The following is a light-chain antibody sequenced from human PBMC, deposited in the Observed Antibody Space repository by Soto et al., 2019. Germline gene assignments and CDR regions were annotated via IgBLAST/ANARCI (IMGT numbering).Light chain of an antibody. V-gene: IGKV4-1*01. CDR1: QSVLYSPNNKNY. J-gene: IGKJ4*01. CDR2: WAS. Sequence: DIVMTQSPDSLAVSLGERATINCKSSQSVLYSPNNKNYLAWYQQKPGQPPKLLIYWASTRESGVPDRFSGSGSGTDFTRTISSLQAEDVAVYYCQQYYSTFLTFGGGTKVEIK. CDR3: QQYYSTFLT.